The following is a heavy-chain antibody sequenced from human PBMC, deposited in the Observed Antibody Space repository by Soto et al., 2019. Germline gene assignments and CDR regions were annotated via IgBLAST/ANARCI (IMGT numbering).Heavy chain of an antibody. CDR3: ARRQDWNYLFDN. J-gene: IGHJ4*02. CDR1: GGSINNYY. CDR2: SYYSGTT. D-gene: IGHD1-7*01. V-gene: IGHV4-59*01. Sequence: SSETLSLTCTVSGGSINNYYWSWIRQSPGRGLEWIGCSYYSGTTNYNPSLSSRVTISIGASKTQFSLRRRSVTAADTAVYYCARRQDWNYLFDNWGPGILVTVSS.